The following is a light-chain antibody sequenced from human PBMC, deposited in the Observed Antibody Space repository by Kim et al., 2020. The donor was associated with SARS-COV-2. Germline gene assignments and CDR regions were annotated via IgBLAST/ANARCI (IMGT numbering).Light chain of an antibody. Sequence: SPGERATLCCAARRSVSSGYVAGYQQKARRPPRLLMCATSRRATGIPHRFSSSGSGTAFPHTISRLGPEGFVVYYCQHCGCSPRTFGPGTKVDIK. J-gene: IGKJ3*01. CDR1: RSVSSGY. CDR3: QHCGCSPRT. CDR2: ATS. V-gene: IGKV3-20*01.